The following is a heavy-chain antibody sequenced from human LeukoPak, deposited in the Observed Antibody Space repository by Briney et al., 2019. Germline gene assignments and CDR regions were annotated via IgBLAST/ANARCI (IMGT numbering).Heavy chain of an antibody. J-gene: IGHJ1*01. Sequence: GGSLRLSCAASGIIFSDFAMHWVRQAPGKGLEWVAFIRYDGSNKYYADSVKGRFTISRDNSKNTLYLQMNSLRAEDTAVYYCAKDGVGATATQHWGQGTLVTVSS. CDR1: GIIFSDFA. CDR3: AKDGVGATATQH. D-gene: IGHD1-26*01. CDR2: IRYDGSNK. V-gene: IGHV3-30*02.